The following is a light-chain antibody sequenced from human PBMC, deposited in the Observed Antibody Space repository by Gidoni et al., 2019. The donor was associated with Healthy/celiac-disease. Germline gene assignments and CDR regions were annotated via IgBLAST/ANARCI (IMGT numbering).Light chain of an antibody. J-gene: IGKJ5*01. V-gene: IGKV3-11*01. Sequence: EHALTQCPATLSLSPGERATLSCRASQSVSIYLAWYQQKPGQAPSLLIYDSSNRATGIPPRFSGSGSATNFTLTISSLEPEDFAVYYCQQRRYWGSITFGQGTRLEIK. CDR3: QQRRYWGSIT. CDR1: QSVSIY. CDR2: DSS.